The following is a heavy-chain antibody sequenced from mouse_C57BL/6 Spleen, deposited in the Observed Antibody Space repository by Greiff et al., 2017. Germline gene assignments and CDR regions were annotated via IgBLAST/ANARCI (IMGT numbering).Heavy chain of an antibody. D-gene: IGHD2-5*01. Sequence: VQLQQSGPELVKPGASVKISCKASGYAFSSSWMNWVKQRPGKGLEWIGRIYPGDGDTNYNGKFKGKATLTADKSSSTAYMQLSSLTSEDSAVYFCASYYSNPWYFDVWGTGTTVTVSS. CDR1: GYAFSSSW. J-gene: IGHJ1*03. CDR3: ASYYSNPWYFDV. CDR2: IYPGDGDT. V-gene: IGHV1-82*01.